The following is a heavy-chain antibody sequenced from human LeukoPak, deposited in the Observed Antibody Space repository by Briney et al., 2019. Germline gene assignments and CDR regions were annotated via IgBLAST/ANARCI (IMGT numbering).Heavy chain of an antibody. V-gene: IGHV3-23*01. Sequence: GGSLRLSCAASGFTFSSYAMSWVRQAPGKGLEWVSAISGSGGSTYCADSVKGRFTISRDNSKNTLYLQMNSLRAEDTAVYYCAKDVVVVVVAARNDAFDIWGQGTMVTVSS. CDR1: GFTFSSYA. J-gene: IGHJ3*02. CDR2: ISGSGGST. D-gene: IGHD2-15*01. CDR3: AKDVVVVVVAARNDAFDI.